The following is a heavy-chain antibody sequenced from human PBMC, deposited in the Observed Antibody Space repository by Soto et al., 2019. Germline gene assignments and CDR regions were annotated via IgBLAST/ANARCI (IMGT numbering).Heavy chain of an antibody. V-gene: IGHV1-3*01. CDR2: INAGNVNT. Sequence: QGQLVQSGAEVKKHGASVKVSCKTSGYTFTSYAVHWGRQAPVQSRERMGWINAGNVNTKYSQKFQGRVTITRDTFANKGYMEMVSVRFQDTAVYYCASGTSGDIVSKIDRSHSDYFDSWSQGTLVTVSS. D-gene: IGHD5-12*01. CDR1: GYTFTSYA. CDR3: ASGTSGDIVSKIDRSHSDYFDS. J-gene: IGHJ4*02.